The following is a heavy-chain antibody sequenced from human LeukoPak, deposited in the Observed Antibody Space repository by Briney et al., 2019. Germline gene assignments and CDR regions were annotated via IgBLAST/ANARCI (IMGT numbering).Heavy chain of an antibody. CDR2: IGSSGSTK. D-gene: IGHD6-6*01. V-gene: IGHV3-48*03. CDR3: ARSEHSSSSFDY. J-gene: IGHJ4*02. Sequence: GGSLRLSCAASGFTFSSYEMIWVRQGPGKGLEWLSYIGSSGSTKYYADSVKGRFTISRDNARNSLYPQMNSLRAEDTAIYYCARSEHSSSSFDYRGQGTLATVSS. CDR1: GFTFSSYE.